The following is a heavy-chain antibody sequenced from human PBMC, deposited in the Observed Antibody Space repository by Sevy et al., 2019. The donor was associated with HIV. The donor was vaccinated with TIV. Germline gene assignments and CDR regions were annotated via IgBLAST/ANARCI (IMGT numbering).Heavy chain of an antibody. CDR1: GFTFSSYA. V-gene: IGHV3-30-3*01. CDR2: ISYDGSNK. D-gene: IGHD3-22*01. J-gene: IGHJ4*02. CDR3: AGGPGDYYDSRDFDY. Sequence: GGSLRLSCAASGFTFSSYAMHWVRQAPGKGLEWVAVISYDGSNKYYADSVKGRFTISRDNSKNTLYLQMNSLRAEDTAGYYWAGGPGDYYDSRDFDYWGQGTLVTVSS.